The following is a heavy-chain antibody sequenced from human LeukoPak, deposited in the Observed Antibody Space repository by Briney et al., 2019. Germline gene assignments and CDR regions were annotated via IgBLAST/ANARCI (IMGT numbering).Heavy chain of an antibody. V-gene: IGHV4-34*01. Sequence: SETLSLTCAVYGGSFSGYYWSWIRQPPGKGLEWIGEINHSGSTSYNPSLKSRVTISVDTSKNQFSLRLSSVTAADTAVYYCATAGYSSSWQNWFDPWGQGTLVTVSS. D-gene: IGHD6-13*01. J-gene: IGHJ5*02. CDR1: GGSFSGYY. CDR3: ATAGYSSSWQNWFDP. CDR2: INHSGST.